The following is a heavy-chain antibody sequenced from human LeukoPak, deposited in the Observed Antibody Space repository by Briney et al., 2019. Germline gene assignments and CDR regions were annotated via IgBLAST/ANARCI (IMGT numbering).Heavy chain of an antibody. Sequence: GGSLRLSCAASGFTFSSYNINWVRQAPGKGLEWVSSISSSSSYIYYADSVKGRLTISRDNAKNSLYLQMNSLRAEDTAVYYCARDLQRYYFGTSGYYFGAFDIWGQGTMVTVSS. J-gene: IGHJ3*02. CDR1: GFTFSSYN. CDR2: ISSSSSYI. CDR3: ARDLQRYYFGTSGYYFGAFDI. V-gene: IGHV3-21*01. D-gene: IGHD3-22*01.